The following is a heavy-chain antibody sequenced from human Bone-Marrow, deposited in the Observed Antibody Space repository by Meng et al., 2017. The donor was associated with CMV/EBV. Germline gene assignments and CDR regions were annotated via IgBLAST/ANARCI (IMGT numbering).Heavy chain of an antibody. D-gene: IGHD2-2*02. V-gene: IGHV4-34*01. J-gene: IGHJ5*02. Sequence: SETLSLTCAVYGGSFSGYYWSWIRQPPGKGLDWIGEINHSGSTNYNPSLKSRVTISVDTSKNQFSLKLSSVTAADTAVYYCARGPHPSYCSSTSCYTWFDPWGQGTLVTVSS. CDR1: GGSFSGYY. CDR3: ARGPHPSYCSSTSCYTWFDP. CDR2: INHSGST.